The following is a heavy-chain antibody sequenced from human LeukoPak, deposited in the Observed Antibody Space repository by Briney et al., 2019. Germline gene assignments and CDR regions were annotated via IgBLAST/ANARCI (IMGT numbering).Heavy chain of an antibody. Sequence: SETLSLTCTVSGGSIRSYYWSWIRQPPGKGLEWIGYIHYTGSTNYNPSLKSRVTISVDTSKNQFSLKLSSVTAADTAVYYCARVEEGYGSGRRENYFYYYMDVWGKGTTVTISS. CDR1: GGSIRSYY. CDR2: IHYTGST. J-gene: IGHJ6*03. V-gene: IGHV4-59*01. CDR3: ARVEEGYGSGRRENYFYYYMDV. D-gene: IGHD3-10*01.